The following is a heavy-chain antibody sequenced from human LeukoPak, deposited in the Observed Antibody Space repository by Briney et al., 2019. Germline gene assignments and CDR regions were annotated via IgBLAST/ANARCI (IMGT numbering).Heavy chain of an antibody. V-gene: IGHV4-38-2*02. CDR2: IYHSGST. Sequence: SETLSLTCTVSGYSISSGYYWGWIRQPPGKGLEWIGSIYHSGSTYYNPSLKSRVTISVDTSKNQFSLKLSSVTAADTAMYYCAKFMVRGVIGYWGQGTLVTVSS. CDR1: GYSISSGYY. D-gene: IGHD3-10*01. J-gene: IGHJ4*02. CDR3: AKFMVRGVIGY.